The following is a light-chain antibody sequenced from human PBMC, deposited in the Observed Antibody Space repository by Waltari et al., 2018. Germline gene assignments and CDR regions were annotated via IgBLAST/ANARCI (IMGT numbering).Light chain of an antibody. CDR3: LQHYTYPPT. CDR2: AVS. V-gene: IGKV1-17*03. Sequence: DIQMTQSPSAMSASVGDRVAITCRASQDIGNYLAWFQQKPGTVPKRLFYAVSSLESGVPLRFSGSDSGTEFTLTINRLQPEDLATYFCLQHYTYPPTFGQGTRLEI. CDR1: QDIGNY. J-gene: IGKJ5*01.